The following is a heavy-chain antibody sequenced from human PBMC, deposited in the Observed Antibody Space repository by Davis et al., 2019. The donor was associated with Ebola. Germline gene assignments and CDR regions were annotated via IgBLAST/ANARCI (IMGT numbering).Heavy chain of an antibody. CDR2: IYYSGST. D-gene: IGHD5-12*01. CDR3: ARVATILGVYYFDY. Sequence: PSETLSLTCAVSGGSISSSNWWSWVRQPPGKGLEWIGEIYYSGSTNYNPSLKSRVRISGDKSKNQFSLKLSSVTAADTAVYYCARVATILGVYYFDYWGQGTLVTVSS. J-gene: IGHJ4*02. CDR1: GGSISSSNW. V-gene: IGHV4-4*02.